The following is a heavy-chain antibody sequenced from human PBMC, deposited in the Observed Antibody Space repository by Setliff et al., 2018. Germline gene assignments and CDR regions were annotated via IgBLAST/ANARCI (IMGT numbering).Heavy chain of an antibody. D-gene: IGHD6-13*01. Sequence: SETLYLTCNLSGDSTSSTYHWGWIRQSPGKGLEWIGTIYHSGSTYYNPSLKSRVTISVARSKNQFSLKLSSVTAADTAVYYCTRAPRIAAAGTWSAGYGMDVWGQGTTVTVSS. CDR2: IYHSGST. CDR3: TRAPRIAAAGTWSAGYGMDV. V-gene: IGHV4-38-2*02. CDR1: GDSTSSTYH. J-gene: IGHJ6*02.